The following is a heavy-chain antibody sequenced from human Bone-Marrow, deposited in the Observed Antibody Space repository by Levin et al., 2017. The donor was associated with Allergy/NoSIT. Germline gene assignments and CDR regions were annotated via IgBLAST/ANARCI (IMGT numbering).Heavy chain of an antibody. D-gene: IGHD2-21*02. CDR2: ISSTMDYI. Sequence: PGGSLRLSCAASGFTFNSYSVNWVRQAPGKGLEWVSFISSTMDYISYADSVKGRFTTSRDNAKNSLYLQMDNLRPEDTAVYYCARGDGCDGDCYYYYGMDVWGQGTTVTVSS. J-gene: IGHJ6*02. V-gene: IGHV3-21*06. CDR3: ARGDGCDGDCYYYYGMDV. CDR1: GFTFNSYS.